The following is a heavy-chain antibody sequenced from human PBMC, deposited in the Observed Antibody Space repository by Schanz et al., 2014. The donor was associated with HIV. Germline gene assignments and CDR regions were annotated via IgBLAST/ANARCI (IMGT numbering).Heavy chain of an antibody. Sequence: QVQLVESGGGGVQPGRSLRLSCAASGFTFDSYGIHWVRQAPGKGLEWVAVISYDGSRKHFADSVKGRFTISRDNSKNSLYLQMKSLRVEDTAVYYCAKDRNYYDSRFLGKGNYYYYYGMDVWGQGTTVTVSS. J-gene: IGHJ6*02. CDR3: AKDRNYYDSRFLGKGNYYYYYGMDV. D-gene: IGHD3-22*01. CDR2: ISYDGSRK. V-gene: IGHV3-30*18. CDR1: GFTFDSYG.